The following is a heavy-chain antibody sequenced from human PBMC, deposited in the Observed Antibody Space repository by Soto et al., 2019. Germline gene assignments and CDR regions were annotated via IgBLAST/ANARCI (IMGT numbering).Heavy chain of an antibody. CDR3: ATAIAMVRGVINIRDYYYGMDI. CDR2: INPNSGGT. D-gene: IGHD3-10*01. Sequence: ASVKVSCKASGCTFTGYYMHWVRQAPGQGLEWMGWINPNSGGTNYAQKFQGRVTMTRDTSISTAYMELSRLRSDGTAVYYCATAIAMVRGVINIRDYYYGMDIWGQGTTVTVSS. V-gene: IGHV1-2*02. J-gene: IGHJ6*02. CDR1: GCTFTGYY.